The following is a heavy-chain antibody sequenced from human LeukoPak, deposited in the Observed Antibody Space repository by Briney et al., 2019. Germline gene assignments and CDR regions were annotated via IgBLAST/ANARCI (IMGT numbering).Heavy chain of an antibody. CDR3: ARAFYYARRGPGGGGALYYYYGMDV. CDR1: GYTFTSYG. CDR2: ISAYNGNT. D-gene: IGHD3-22*01. J-gene: IGHJ6*02. Sequence: GASVKVSCKASGYTFTSYGISWVRQAPGQGLEWMGWISAYNGNTNYAQKLQGRVTMTTDTSTSTAYMELRSLRSDDTAVYYWARAFYYARRGPGGGGALYYYYGMDVWGQGTTVTVSS. V-gene: IGHV1-18*01.